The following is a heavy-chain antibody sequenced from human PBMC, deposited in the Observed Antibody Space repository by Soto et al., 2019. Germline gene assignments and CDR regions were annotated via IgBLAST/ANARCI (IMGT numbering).Heavy chain of an antibody. J-gene: IGHJ4*02. CDR2: IKTNGGAT. Sequence: GASVKFSCKASGYTFTGHDLHWVRQAPGQGLEWIGWIKTNGGATKYARKFQGRFTMTRDTSTTTAYLELHSLRSDDTAVYFCARLGSYFGGSSYHFWGQGTLVTLSS. V-gene: IGHV1-2*02. CDR3: ARLGSYFGGSSYHF. CDR1: GYTFTGHD. D-gene: IGHD3-10*01.